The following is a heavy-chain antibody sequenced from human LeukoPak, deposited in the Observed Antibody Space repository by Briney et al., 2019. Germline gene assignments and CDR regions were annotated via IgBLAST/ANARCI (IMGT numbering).Heavy chain of an antibody. V-gene: IGHV3-23*01. CDR1: GFTFSSYA. CDR2: ISGSGGST. Sequence: GGSLRLSCAASGFTFSSYAMSWVRQAPGKGLEWVSAISGSGGSTYYADSVKGRFTISRDNSKNTLYLQMNSLRAEDTAVYYCAKGYDDYFAIPFYYYYYMDVWGKGTTVTVSS. CDR3: AKGYDDYFAIPFYYYYYMDV. D-gene: IGHD4-17*01. J-gene: IGHJ6*03.